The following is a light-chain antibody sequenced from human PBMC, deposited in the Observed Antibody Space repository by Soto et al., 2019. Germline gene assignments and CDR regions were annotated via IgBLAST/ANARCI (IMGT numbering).Light chain of an antibody. CDR2: ENC. V-gene: IGLV1-51*02. CDR1: SSNIGNNY. J-gene: IGLJ2*01. CDR3: GTWDSSLSDVL. Sequence: QSVLTQPPSVSAAPGQKVTISCSGSSSNIGNNYVSWYQQFPGTAPKLLIYENCNRPSGIPDRFSGSKSGTSATLGITGLQTGDEADYYCGTWDSSLSDVLFGGGTKVTVL.